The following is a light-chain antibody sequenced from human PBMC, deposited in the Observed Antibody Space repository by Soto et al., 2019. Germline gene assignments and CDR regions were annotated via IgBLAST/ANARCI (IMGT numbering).Light chain of an antibody. Sequence: DIQMTQSPSTLSGSVGDRVTITCRASQTISSWLAWYQQKPGKAPKLLIYKASTLKSGVPSMFSGSGSGTEFTLTISSLQPDDFATYYGQHYNSYSEAFGQGTKVELK. CDR1: QTISSW. CDR2: KAS. CDR3: QHYNSYSEA. J-gene: IGKJ1*01. V-gene: IGKV1-5*03.